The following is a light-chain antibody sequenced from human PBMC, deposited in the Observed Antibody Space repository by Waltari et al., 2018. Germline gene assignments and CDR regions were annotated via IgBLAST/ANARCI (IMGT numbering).Light chain of an antibody. CDR2: AAS. J-gene: IGKJ1*01. V-gene: IGKV1-39*01. Sequence: DIQMTQSPSSLSASVGARVTITCRASQSISSYLNWYQQKPGKAPNLLIYAASSLQSGVPSRFSGSGSGTDFTLTISSLQPEDFATYYCQQSYSTRWTFGQGTKVEIK. CDR1: QSISSY. CDR3: QQSYSTRWT.